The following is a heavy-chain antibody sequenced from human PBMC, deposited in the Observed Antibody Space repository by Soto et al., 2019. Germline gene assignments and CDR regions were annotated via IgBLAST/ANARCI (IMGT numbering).Heavy chain of an antibody. D-gene: IGHD6-19*01. J-gene: IGHJ5*02. CDR2: IIPIFGTA. V-gene: IGHV1-69*01. CDR1: GGTFSSYA. CDR3: ARDGLAGTPGGGWFDP. Sequence: QVQLVQSGAEVKKPGSSVKVSCKASGGTFSSYAISWVRQAPGQGLEWMGGIIPIFGTANYAQKFQGRVTITADESTSTAYMELSSLRSEDTAVYYCARDGLAGTPGGGWFDPWGQGNLVPVSS.